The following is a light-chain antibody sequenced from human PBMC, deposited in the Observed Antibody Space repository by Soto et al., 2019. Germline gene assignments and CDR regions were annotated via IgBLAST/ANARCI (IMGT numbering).Light chain of an antibody. V-gene: IGKV3-15*01. CDR3: QHYNHWPMYT. CDR1: QSVITN. CDR2: GAS. J-gene: IGKJ2*01. Sequence: ELVMTQSPATLSASPGERATLSCRASQSVITNVAWYQQKPGQAPRLLIYGASTRATGIPARFSGSGSWTEFTLTISSLQSEDFAVYYCQHYNHWPMYTFGQGTKVDIK.